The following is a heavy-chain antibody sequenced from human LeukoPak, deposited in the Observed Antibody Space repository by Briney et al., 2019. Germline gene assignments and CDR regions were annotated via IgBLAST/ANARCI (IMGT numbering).Heavy chain of an antibody. Sequence: GGSLRLSCAASGFTFSSYEMSWVRQAPGKGLEWVSYISSSGSTIYYADSVKGRFTISRDNAKNSLYLQMNSLRAEDTAVYYCASSFQLWGEMLYWGQGTLVTVSS. D-gene: IGHD5-18*01. CDR3: ASSFQLWGEMLY. CDR2: ISSSGSTI. J-gene: IGHJ4*02. CDR1: GFTFSSYE. V-gene: IGHV3-48*03.